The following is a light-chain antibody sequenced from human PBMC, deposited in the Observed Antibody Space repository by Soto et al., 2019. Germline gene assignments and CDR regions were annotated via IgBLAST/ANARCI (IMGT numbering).Light chain of an antibody. J-gene: IGKJ3*01. Sequence: PGERATLSCRASQTVTNDYLAWYQQKPGQAPRLLIFGASSRATGIPDRFGGSGSGTDFTLTISSLEPDDFAVYYCQQYGASPLFTFGPGTTVDFK. V-gene: IGKV3-20*01. CDR2: GAS. CDR1: QTVTNDY. CDR3: QQYGASPLFT.